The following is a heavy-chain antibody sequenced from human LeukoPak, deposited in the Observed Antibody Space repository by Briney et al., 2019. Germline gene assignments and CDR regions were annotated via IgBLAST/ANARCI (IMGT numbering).Heavy chain of an antibody. CDR1: GFTSRNYA. Sequence: GGSLRLSCTASGFTSRNYAMSWVRQAPGKGLVWISAADGSGASTYYADSVRGRFTVSRDNSKNTLYLQMNSLRAEDTAVYYCAKDRPNGFDYWGQGTLVTVSS. J-gene: IGHJ4*02. CDR2: ADGSGAST. CDR3: AKDRPNGFDY. V-gene: IGHV3-23*01. D-gene: IGHD6-6*01.